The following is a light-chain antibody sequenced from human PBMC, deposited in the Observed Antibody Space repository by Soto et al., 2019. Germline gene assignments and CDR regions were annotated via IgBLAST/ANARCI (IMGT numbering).Light chain of an antibody. CDR1: QSVSSK. J-gene: IGKJ1*01. CDR3: QHYSTWLWT. CDR2: GAS. V-gene: IGKV3-15*01. Sequence: EIVMTQSPATLSVSPGERATLSCRASQSVSSKLAWYQQKPGQGPRLLIYGASTRATGIPARFSGSGSGTEFTLTISSLQYEDFAVYYCQHYSTWLWTFGQGTKVEFK.